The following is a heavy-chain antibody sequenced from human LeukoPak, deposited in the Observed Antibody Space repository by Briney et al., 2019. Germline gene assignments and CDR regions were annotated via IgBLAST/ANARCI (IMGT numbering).Heavy chain of an antibody. CDR2: IYYNGNT. Sequence: SQTLSLTCTVSGGSISSGGYFWSWTRQHPGKGLEWIGYIYYNGNTYYNPSLESRVTMSVDTSKNQFPLRLTSVTAADTAVYYCARGPAAGFFDYWGQGTLVTVSS. J-gene: IGHJ4*02. CDR3: ARGPAAGFFDY. CDR1: GGSISSGGYF. D-gene: IGHD6-13*01. V-gene: IGHV4-31*03.